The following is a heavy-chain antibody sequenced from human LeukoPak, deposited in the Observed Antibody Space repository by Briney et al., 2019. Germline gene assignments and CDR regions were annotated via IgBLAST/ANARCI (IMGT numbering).Heavy chain of an antibody. V-gene: IGHV1-69*13. Sequence: SVKVSCKASGGTFSSYAISWVRQAPGQGLEWMGGIIPILGTANYAQKFQGRVTITADESTSTAYMELSSLRSEDTAVYYCAVGGIPGYYYGMDVWGQGTTVTVSS. CDR1: GGTFSSYA. D-gene: IGHD3-16*01. CDR3: AVGGIPGYYYGMDV. J-gene: IGHJ6*02. CDR2: IIPILGTA.